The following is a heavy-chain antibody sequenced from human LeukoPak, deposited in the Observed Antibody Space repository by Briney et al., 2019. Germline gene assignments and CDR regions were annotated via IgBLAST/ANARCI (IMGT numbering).Heavy chain of an antibody. D-gene: IGHD2-2*01. Sequence: GASVKVSCKASGGTFSSYAISWVRQAPGQGLEWMGRIIPISGTANYAQKFQGRVTITADESTSTAYMELSSLRSEDTAMYYCATYCSSANCYTWGYYFDYWGQGTLVTVSS. V-gene: IGHV1-69*13. CDR3: ATYCSSANCYTWGYYFDY. CDR2: IIPISGTA. CDR1: GGTFSSYA. J-gene: IGHJ4*02.